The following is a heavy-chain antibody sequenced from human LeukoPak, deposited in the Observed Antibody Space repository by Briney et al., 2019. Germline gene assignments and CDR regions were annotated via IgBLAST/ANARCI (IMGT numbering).Heavy chain of an antibody. V-gene: IGHV1-2*02. CDR2: INPNSGDT. CDR3: ARAPVGDAFDI. J-gene: IGHJ3*02. CDR1: GYTFTGYY. Sequence: ASVKVSCKASGYTFTGYYIHWVRQAPGQGLDLMGWINPNSGDTHYEQKFQGRVTLTRDTSISTAYMELRSLRSDDTAVYYCARAPVGDAFDIWGQGTMVTVSS. D-gene: IGHD3-10*01.